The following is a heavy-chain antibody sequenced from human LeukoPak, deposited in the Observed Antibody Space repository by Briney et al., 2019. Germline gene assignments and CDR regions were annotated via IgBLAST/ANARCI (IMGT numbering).Heavy chain of an antibody. J-gene: IGHJ4*02. CDR1: GFTFTTYW. D-gene: IGHD1-14*01. Sequence: GGSLRLSCAASGFTFTTYWINWVRQAPGKGLEWVAVINQDGSEKYYVDSEKGRFTISRDNAKNSLYLQMNSLRAEDTAVYYCARDFRNAGDYWGQGTLVTVSS. CDR2: INQDGSEK. V-gene: IGHV3-7*01. CDR3: ARDFRNAGDY.